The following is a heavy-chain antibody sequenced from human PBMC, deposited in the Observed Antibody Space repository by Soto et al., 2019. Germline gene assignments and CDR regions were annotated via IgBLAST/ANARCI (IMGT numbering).Heavy chain of an antibody. V-gene: IGHV6-1*01. CDR1: GDSVSSKSAA. CDR2: TYYRSKWST. CDR3: TRALSGSYDS. J-gene: IGHJ5*01. Sequence: PSQTLSRTCAISGDSVSSKSAAWNWIRQSPSRGLEWLGRTYYRSKWSTDYAVSVKSRITINPDTSKNQFSLHLNSVTPEDTAVYYCTRALSGSYDSWVQGTLVTVSS. D-gene: IGHD1-26*01.